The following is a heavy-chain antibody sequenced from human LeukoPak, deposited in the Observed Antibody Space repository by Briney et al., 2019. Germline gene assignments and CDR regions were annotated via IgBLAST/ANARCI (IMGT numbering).Heavy chain of an antibody. D-gene: IGHD1-1*01. CDR2: ISSSGSTI. CDR1: GFTFSSYE. Sequence: PGGSLRLSCAASGFTFSSYEMNWVRQAPGKGLEWVSYISSSGSTIYYADSVKGRFTISRDNAKNSLFLQMNSLRAEDTAVYFCASGIRERGFDYWGQGTLVTVSS. J-gene: IGHJ4*02. CDR3: ASGIRERGFDY. V-gene: IGHV3-48*03.